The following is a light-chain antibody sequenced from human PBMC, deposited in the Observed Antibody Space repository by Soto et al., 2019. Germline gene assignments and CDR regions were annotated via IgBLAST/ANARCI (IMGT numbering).Light chain of an antibody. CDR3: VQAASSPRT. V-gene: IGKV1-12*01. CDR1: QALKKR. CDR2: YAS. J-gene: IGKJ1*01. Sequence: DIHLTHSPSSGSASGGDTVTITRRSSQALKKRLAWHQQQAGRAPRLLISYASTLVTGVPPRFSGSGFGTDFTLTINSLQPEDFAAYYCVQAASSPRTFGQGTKVDI.